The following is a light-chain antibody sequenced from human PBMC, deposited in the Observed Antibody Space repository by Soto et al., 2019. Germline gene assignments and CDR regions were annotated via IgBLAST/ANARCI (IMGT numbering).Light chain of an antibody. CDR2: EVS. Sequence: QSALTQPPSVSGSPGQSVTISYTGTSSDVGSYNRVSWYQQPPGTAPKLMIYEVSNRPSGVPDRFSGSKSGNTASLTISWLQAEDEADYYCSSYTSSSTPLYVFGTGTKVTVL. CDR1: SSDVGSYNR. CDR3: SSYTSSSTPLYV. V-gene: IGLV2-18*02. J-gene: IGLJ1*01.